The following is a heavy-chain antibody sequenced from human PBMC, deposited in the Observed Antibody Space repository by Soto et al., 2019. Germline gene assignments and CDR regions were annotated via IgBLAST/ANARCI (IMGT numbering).Heavy chain of an antibody. Sequence: QLQLQESGPGLVKPSETLSLTCTVSGGSISSSSYYWGWIRQPPGKGLEWIGSIYYSGSTYYNPSLMSPVTISVDTSKNQFALRLTSVTAGDTAVYYFARRDSTSHYRYWGQGTLVSVSS. D-gene: IGHD6-6*01. J-gene: IGHJ4*02. V-gene: IGHV4-39*01. CDR1: GGSISSSSYY. CDR3: ARRDSTSHYRY. CDR2: IYYSGST.